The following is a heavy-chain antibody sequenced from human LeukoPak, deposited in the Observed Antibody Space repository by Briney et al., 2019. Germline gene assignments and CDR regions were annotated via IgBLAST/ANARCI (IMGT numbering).Heavy chain of an antibody. CDR2: ISAYNGNT. Sequence: ASVKVSCKASGYTFTSYGISWVRQAPGQGLEWMGWISAYNGNTNYAQKLQGRVTMTTDTSTGTAYMELSSLRSEDTAVYYCATEIVAYCGGDCYLSRFDYWGQGTLVTVSS. J-gene: IGHJ4*02. V-gene: IGHV1-18*01. CDR1: GYTFTSYG. CDR3: ATEIVAYCGGDCYLSRFDY. D-gene: IGHD2-21*01.